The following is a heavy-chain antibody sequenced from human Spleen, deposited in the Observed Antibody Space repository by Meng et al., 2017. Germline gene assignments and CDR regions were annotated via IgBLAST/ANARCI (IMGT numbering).Heavy chain of an antibody. V-gene: IGHV4-39*01. D-gene: IGHD1-26*01. CDR1: GDSISSSSYY. J-gene: IGHJ4*02. Sequence: QLQLQESGPGLVKPSETLSLTCTVSGDSISSSSYYWGWIRQPPGKGLEWIGSIYYSGSTYYNPSLRSRVTISVDTFKNQFSLKLRSVTAADTAVYSCARLSGSYYSDFDYWGQGALVTVSS. CDR3: ARLSGSYYSDFDY. CDR2: IYYSGST.